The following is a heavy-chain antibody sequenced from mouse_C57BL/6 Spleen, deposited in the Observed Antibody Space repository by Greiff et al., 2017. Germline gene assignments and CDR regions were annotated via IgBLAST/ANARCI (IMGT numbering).Heavy chain of an antibody. CDR1: GYTFTSYT. V-gene: IGHV1-4*01. J-gene: IGHJ3*01. CDR2: INPSSGFT. CDR3: AREDITTVVAPFAY. D-gene: IGHD1-1*01. Sequence: QVQLQQSGAELARPGASVKMSCKASGYTFTSYTMHWVKQRPGQGLEWIGYINPSSGFTKYNQKFKDKATLTADKSSSPAYMQLSSLTSEDSAVYYCAREDITTVVAPFAYWCQGTLVTVSA.